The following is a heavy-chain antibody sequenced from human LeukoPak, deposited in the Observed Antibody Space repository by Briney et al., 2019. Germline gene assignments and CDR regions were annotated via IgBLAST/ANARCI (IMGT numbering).Heavy chain of an antibody. CDR1: GGSISSGSYY. CDR2: IYTSGST. D-gene: IGHD3-22*01. Sequence: PSETLSLTCTVSGGSISSGSYYWSWIRQPAGKGLEWIGRIYTSGSTNYNPSLKSRVTISVDTSKNQFSLKLSSVTAADTAVYYCARDLYYYDSSGYYYENWLDPWGQGTLVTVSS. CDR3: ARDLYYYDSSGYYYENWLDP. J-gene: IGHJ5*02. V-gene: IGHV4-61*02.